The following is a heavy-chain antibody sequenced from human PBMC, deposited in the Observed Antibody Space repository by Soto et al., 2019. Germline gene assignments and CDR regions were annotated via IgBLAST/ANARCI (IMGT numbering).Heavy chain of an antibody. CDR3: ARDQPDYGMHV. Sequence: GASVKVSCKASGYTFTSYAMHWVRQAPGQRLEWMGWINAGNGNTKYSQEFQGRVTITRDTSASTAYMELSSLRSEDTAVYYCARDQPDYGMHVWGQGTTVTVSS. V-gene: IGHV1-3*01. CDR1: GYTFTSYA. CDR2: INAGNGNT. J-gene: IGHJ6*02.